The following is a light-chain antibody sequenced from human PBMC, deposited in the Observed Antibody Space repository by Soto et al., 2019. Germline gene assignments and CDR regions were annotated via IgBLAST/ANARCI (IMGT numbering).Light chain of an antibody. V-gene: IGKV3D-20*02. J-gene: IGKJ5*01. CDR1: QSVSSSY. CDR3: QQRSNWPHSIT. Sequence: EIVLTQSPGTLSLSPGERATLSCMASQSVSSSYLAWYQQKPGQAPRLLIHGASSRATGIPDRISGSGSETDFTLTISSLEPEDFAVYYCQQRSNWPHSITFGQGTRLEIK. CDR2: GAS.